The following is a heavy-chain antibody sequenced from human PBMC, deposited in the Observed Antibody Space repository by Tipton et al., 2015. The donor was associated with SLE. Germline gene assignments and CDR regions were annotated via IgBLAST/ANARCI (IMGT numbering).Heavy chain of an antibody. V-gene: IGHV4-34*01. J-gene: IGHJ4*02. D-gene: IGHD1-26*01. Sequence: TLSLTCAVYGGSFSGYYWSWIRQPPGKGLEWIGEINHSGSTDYNPSLKSRVTIPVDTSKNQLSLKLSSVTAADTAVYYCARVRVGATAGVVYWGQGTRVAVSS. CDR1: GGSFSGYY. CDR2: INHSGST. CDR3: ARVRVGATAGVVY.